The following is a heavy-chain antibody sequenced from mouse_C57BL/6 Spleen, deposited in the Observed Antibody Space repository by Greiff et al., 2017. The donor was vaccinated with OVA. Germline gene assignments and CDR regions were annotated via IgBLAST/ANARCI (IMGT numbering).Heavy chain of an antibody. Sequence: EVQLQQSGPELVKPGASVKISCKASGYSFTGSYMNWVKQSPEKSLEWIGEINPSTGGTTYNQKVKAKATLTVAKSSSPAYMQLKSLTSEDSAVEYCARVTTVADWYFDVGGTGTTVTVSS. V-gene: IGHV1-42*01. CDR3: ARVTTVADWYFDV. J-gene: IGHJ1*03. CDR2: INPSTGGT. D-gene: IGHD1-1*01. CDR1: GYSFTGSY.